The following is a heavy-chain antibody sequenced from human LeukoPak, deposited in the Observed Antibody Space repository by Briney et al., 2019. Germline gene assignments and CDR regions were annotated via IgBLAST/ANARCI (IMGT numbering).Heavy chain of an antibody. D-gene: IGHD3-3*01. V-gene: IGHV4-34*01. J-gene: IGHJ3*02. CDR2: INHSGST. CDR1: GGSFSGYY. CDR3: ARGSPWYYDFWSGDDAFDI. Sequence: SETLSLTCAVYGGSFSGYYWSWIRQPPGKGVEWIGEINHSGSTNYNPSLKSRVTISVDTSKNQFSLKLSSVTAADTAVHYCARGSPWYYDFWSGDDAFDIWGQGTMVTVSS.